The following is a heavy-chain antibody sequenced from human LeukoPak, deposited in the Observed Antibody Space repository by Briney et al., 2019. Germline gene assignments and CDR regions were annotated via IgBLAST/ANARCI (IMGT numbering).Heavy chain of an antibody. CDR1: GGSISSYY. V-gene: IGHV4-59*01. CDR3: ARSGVVVAAVDY. Sequence: PSETLSLTCTVSGGSISSYYWSWIRQPPGKGLEWIGYIYYSGSTNYNPSLKSRVTISVDTSKNQFSLKLSSVTAADTAVYYCARSGVVVAAVDYWGQGTLVTVSS. J-gene: IGHJ4*02. CDR2: IYYSGST. D-gene: IGHD2-15*01.